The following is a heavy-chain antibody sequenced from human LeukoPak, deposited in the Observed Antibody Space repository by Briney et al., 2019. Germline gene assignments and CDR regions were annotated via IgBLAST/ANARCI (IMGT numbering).Heavy chain of an antibody. CDR3: AKAHYYDSSGYFDY. CDR1: GFSFSSYA. Sequence: GGSLRLSCAASGFSFSSYAMSWVRQAPGKGLEWVSAISGSGGSTYYADSVKGRFTISRDNSKNTLYLQMNSLRAEDTAVYYCAKAHYYDSSGYFDYWGQGTLVTVPS. CDR2: ISGSGGST. J-gene: IGHJ4*02. D-gene: IGHD3-22*01. V-gene: IGHV3-23*01.